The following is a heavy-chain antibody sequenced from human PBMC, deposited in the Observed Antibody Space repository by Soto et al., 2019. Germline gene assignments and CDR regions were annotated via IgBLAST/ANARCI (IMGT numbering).Heavy chain of an antibody. CDR2: ISSSSSYI. Sequence: EVQLVESGGGLVKPGGSLRLSCAASGFTFSSYSMNWVRQAPGKGLEWVSSISSSSSYIYYADSVKARFTISRDNAKNSPYLQMNRLRAEDTAVYYCPSGDYDIFAGYVNEVGYFDYWGQGTLVTVAS. D-gene: IGHD3-9*01. V-gene: IGHV3-21*01. J-gene: IGHJ4*02. CDR1: GFTFSSYS. CDR3: PSGDYDIFAGYVNEVGYFDY.